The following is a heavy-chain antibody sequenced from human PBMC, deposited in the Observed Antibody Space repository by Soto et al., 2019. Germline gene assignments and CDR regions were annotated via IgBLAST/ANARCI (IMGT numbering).Heavy chain of an antibody. CDR3: AKEKTSSTYDGLDV. V-gene: IGHV3-23*01. J-gene: IGHJ6*02. Sequence: GGSLRLSCAGSGFTFSDYGMSWVRQAPGKGLEWASGITWGGSAYYAESVRGRFIISRDSSKNTLYVQMNSLRAEDTAIYYCAKEKTSSTYDGLDVWGQGTPVTVSS. CDR1: GFTFSDYG. CDR2: ITWGGSA.